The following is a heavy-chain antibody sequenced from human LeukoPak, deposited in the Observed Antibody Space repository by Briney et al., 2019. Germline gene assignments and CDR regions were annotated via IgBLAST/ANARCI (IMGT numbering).Heavy chain of an antibody. Sequence: GGSLRLSCAASGFTFNNYAMSWVRQAPGKGLEWVSTISGSGRSPYYADSVEGRFTVSRDNSKNTLSLQMNSLRDEDTAVYYCARGVPFWSGYYNWFDPWGQGTLVTVSS. D-gene: IGHD3-3*01. V-gene: IGHV3-23*01. J-gene: IGHJ5*02. CDR2: ISGSGRSP. CDR1: GFTFNNYA. CDR3: ARGVPFWSGYYNWFDP.